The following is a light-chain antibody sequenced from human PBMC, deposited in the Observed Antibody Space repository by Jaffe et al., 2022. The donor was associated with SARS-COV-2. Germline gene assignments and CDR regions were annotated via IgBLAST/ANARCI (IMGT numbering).Light chain of an antibody. J-gene: IGLJ3*02. Sequence: QSVLTQPPSASGTPGQRVTISCSGSSSNIGFNYVYWYQQLPGTAPKLLIHRNNQRPSGVPARFSGSKSGASASLAISGLRSEDEADYYCAAWDVTLSGPVFGGGTKLTVL. CDR2: RNN. CDR1: SSNIGFNY. V-gene: IGLV1-47*01. CDR3: AAWDVTLSGPV.